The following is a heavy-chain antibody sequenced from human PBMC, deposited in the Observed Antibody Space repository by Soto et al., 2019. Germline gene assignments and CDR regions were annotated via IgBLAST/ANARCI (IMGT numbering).Heavy chain of an antibody. D-gene: IGHD2-2*01. CDR1: GFTFSSYS. CDR3: ARYCSSNHKRGADAFDI. J-gene: IGHJ3*02. V-gene: IGHV3-21*01. Sequence: GGSLRLSCAASGFTFSSYSMNWVRQAPGKGLEWVSSISSSSSYIYYADSVKGRFTISRDNAKNSLYLQMNSLRAEDTAVYYCARYCSSNHKRGADAFDIWGQGTMVTVSS. CDR2: ISSSSSYI.